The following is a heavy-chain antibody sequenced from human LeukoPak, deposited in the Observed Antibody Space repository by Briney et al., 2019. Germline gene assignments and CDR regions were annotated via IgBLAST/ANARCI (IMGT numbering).Heavy chain of an antibody. D-gene: IGHD3-9*01. Sequence: EASVKVSCKASGFTFTSSAVQWVRQARGQRLEWIGWIVVGSGNTNYAQKFQERVTITRDMSTSTAYMELSSLRSEDTAVYYCAARRKLRYLDWPIGMDVWGQGTTVTVSS. J-gene: IGHJ6*02. CDR1: GFTFTSSA. CDR3: AARRKLRYLDWPIGMDV. CDR2: IVVGSGNT. V-gene: IGHV1-58*01.